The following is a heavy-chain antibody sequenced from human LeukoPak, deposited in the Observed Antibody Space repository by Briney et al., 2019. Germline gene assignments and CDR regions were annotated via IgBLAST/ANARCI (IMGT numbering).Heavy chain of an antibody. D-gene: IGHD3-22*01. CDR2: IYYSGST. J-gene: IGHJ4*02. CDR3: AREILYDSTGYYL. V-gene: IGHV4-59*12. Sequence: PSETLSLTCTVSGGSISSYYWSWIRQPPGKGLEWIGYIYYSGSTNYNLSLKSRVTISVDTSKNQFSLKLSSVTAADTAVYYCAREILYDSTGYYLWGQGTLVTVSS. CDR1: GGSISSYY.